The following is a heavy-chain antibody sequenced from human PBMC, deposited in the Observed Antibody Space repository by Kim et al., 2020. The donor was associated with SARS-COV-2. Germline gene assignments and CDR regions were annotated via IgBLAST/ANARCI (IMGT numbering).Heavy chain of an antibody. CDR2: IYYSGST. D-gene: IGHD3-16*02. V-gene: IGHV4-31*03. Sequence: SETLSLTCTVSGGSISSGVYYWSWIRQHPGKGLEWIGYIYYSGSTYYNPSLKSRVTISVDTSKNQFSLKLSSVTAADTAVYYCARVYIDYVWGSYRYIDYWGQGTLVTVSS. CDR3: ARVYIDYVWGSYRYIDY. CDR1: GGSISSGVYY. J-gene: IGHJ4*02.